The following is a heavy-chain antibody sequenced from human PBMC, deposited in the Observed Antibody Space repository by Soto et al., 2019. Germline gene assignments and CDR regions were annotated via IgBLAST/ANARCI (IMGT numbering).Heavy chain of an antibody. Sequence: QVQLQVSGQGLVKPSETLSLTCTVSGDSISSYSWSWIRQPPGKGLEWIGNIHYNGNTKYSPSLNSRLTMSVATSKNHCSLKLMSVTTADTAVYFCAREGNLGRCNQPLDSCGKGTLTTDPS. CDR1: GDSISSYS. CDR2: IHYNGNT. J-gene: IGHJ4*02. V-gene: IGHV4-59*01. CDR3: AREGNLGRCNQPLDS.